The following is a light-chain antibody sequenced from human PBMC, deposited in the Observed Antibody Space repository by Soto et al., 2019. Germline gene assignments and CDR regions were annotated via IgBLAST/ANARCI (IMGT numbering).Light chain of an antibody. Sequence: QSVLTQPPSVSGAPGQRVTISCTGSSSNIGAGYNVHWYQQLPGTAPKLLIYGNSNRPSGVLDRFSGSKSGTSASLAITGLQAEDEAEYYCQSYDSSLSGSVFGGGTKLTVL. CDR1: SSNIGAGYN. CDR2: GNS. V-gene: IGLV1-40*01. CDR3: QSYDSSLSGSV. J-gene: IGLJ3*02.